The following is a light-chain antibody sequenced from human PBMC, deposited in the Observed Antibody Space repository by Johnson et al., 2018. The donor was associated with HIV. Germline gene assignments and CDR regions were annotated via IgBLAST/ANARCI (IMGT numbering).Light chain of an antibody. CDR3: GTWDSGLSFYV. CDR2: ENN. J-gene: IGLJ1*01. V-gene: IGLV1-51*02. Sequence: VLTQPPSVSAAPGQKVSISCSGSSSNIGNNYVSWYQQFPGTAPKLLIYENNKRPSGIPDRFSGSKSGTSATLGITGLQTGDEADYYCGTWDSGLSFYVFGTGTKVTVL. CDR1: SSNIGNNY.